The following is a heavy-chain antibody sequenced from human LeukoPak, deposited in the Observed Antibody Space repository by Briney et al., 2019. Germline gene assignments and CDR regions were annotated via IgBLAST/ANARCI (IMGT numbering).Heavy chain of an antibody. J-gene: IGHJ4*02. CDR2: ISYDGSNK. Sequence: PGGSLRLSCAASGFTFSSYAMHWVRQAPGKGLEWVAVISYDGSNKYYADSVKGRFTISRDNSKNTLYLQMNSLRAEDTAVYYCARATQWLVRFSIDYWGQGTLVTVSS. CDR3: ARATQWLVRFSIDY. V-gene: IGHV3-30*04. D-gene: IGHD6-19*01. CDR1: GFTFSSYA.